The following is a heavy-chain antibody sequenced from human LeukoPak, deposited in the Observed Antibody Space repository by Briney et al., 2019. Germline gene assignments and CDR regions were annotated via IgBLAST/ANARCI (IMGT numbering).Heavy chain of an antibody. D-gene: IGHD3-22*01. Sequence: GRSLRLSCAASGFTFSSYGMHWVRQAPGKGLEWVAVIWYDGSNKYYADSVKGRFTISRDNSKNTLYLQMNSLRAEDTAVYYCARDRNYYDSSGWGQGTLVTVSS. J-gene: IGHJ4*02. CDR1: GFTFSSYG. CDR2: IWYDGSNK. CDR3: ARDRNYYDSSG. V-gene: IGHV3-33*01.